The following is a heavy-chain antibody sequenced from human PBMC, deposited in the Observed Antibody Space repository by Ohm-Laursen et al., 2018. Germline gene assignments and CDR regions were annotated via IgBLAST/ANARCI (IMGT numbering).Heavy chain of an antibody. CDR3: ASGLYSNSWFIEEDY. Sequence: SLRLSCAASGFSFSNYGMSWVRQAPGKGLEWVGRIKSKTDGGTTDYAAPVKGRFTISRDDSKNTLYLQMNSLRAEDTAVYYCASGLYSNSWFIEEDYWGQGTLVTVSS. CDR2: IKSKTDGGTT. V-gene: IGHV3-15*01. CDR1: GFSFSNYG. J-gene: IGHJ4*02. D-gene: IGHD6-13*01.